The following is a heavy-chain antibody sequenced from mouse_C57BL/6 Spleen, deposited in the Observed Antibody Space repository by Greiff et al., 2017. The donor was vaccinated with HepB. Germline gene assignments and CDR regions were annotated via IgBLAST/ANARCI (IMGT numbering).Heavy chain of an antibody. V-gene: IGHV1-69*01. D-gene: IGHD3-2*02. CDR2: IDPSDSYT. Sequence: QVQLQQPGAELVMPGASVKLSCKASGYTFTSYWMHWVKQRPGQGLEWIGEIDPSDSYTNYNQKFKGKSTLTVDKSSSTAYMQLSSLTSEDSAVYYCARRRQLRLHAMDYWGQGTSVTVSS. J-gene: IGHJ4*01. CDR1: GYTFTSYW. CDR3: ARRRQLRLHAMDY.